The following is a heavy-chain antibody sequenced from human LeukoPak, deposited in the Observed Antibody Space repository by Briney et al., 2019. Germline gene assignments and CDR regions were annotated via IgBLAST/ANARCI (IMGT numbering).Heavy chain of an antibody. CDR1: GFTFSSYA. CDR2: ISYDGGNK. V-gene: IGHV3-30*14. D-gene: IGHD5-18*01. CDR3: ARPRGYSYGAVDY. Sequence: GRSLRLSCAASGFTFSSYAMHWVRQAPGKGPEWVAVISYDGGNKYYADSVKGRFTISRDNSKNTLYLQMNSLRAEDTAVYYCARPRGYSYGAVDYWGQGTLVTVSS. J-gene: IGHJ4*02.